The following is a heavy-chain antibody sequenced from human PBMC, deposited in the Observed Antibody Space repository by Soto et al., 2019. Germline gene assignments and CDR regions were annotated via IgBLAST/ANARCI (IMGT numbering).Heavy chain of an antibody. D-gene: IGHD3-3*01. CDR1: GFTFSSYA. J-gene: IGHJ4*02. Sequence: GGSLRLSCAASGFTFSSYAMSWVRQAPGKGLEWVSAISGSGGSTYYADSVKGRFTISRDNSKNTLYLQMNSLRAEDTAVYYCAKDVARGIFVEENYFDYWGQGTLVTVSS. V-gene: IGHV3-23*01. CDR2: ISGSGGST. CDR3: AKDVARGIFVEENYFDY.